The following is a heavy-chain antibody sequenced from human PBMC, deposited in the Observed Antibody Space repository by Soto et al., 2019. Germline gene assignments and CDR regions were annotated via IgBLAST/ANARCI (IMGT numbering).Heavy chain of an antibody. CDR1: GASISGFY. CDR3: ARETLVDTIGNWFDP. CDR2: IYATGTT. V-gene: IGHV4-4*07. J-gene: IGHJ5*02. Sequence: SETLSLTCTVSGASISGFYWSWIRKSAGKGRECIGRIYATGTTDYNPSLKSRVMMSVETPKKQCTLKLSSVTASDTAAYKCARETLVDTIGNWFDPGGQGSLVTVSS. D-gene: IGHD5-12*01.